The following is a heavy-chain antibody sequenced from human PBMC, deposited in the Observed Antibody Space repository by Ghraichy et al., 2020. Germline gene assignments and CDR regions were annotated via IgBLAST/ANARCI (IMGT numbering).Heavy chain of an antibody. CDR2: IYYNGNT. D-gene: IGHD1-26*01. Sequence: SETLSLTCTVSGGSISSYYWNWIRQPPGRGLEWIGYIYYNGNTNYNPSLKSRVTISKDTSNNQFSLRLSSVTAADTAVYYCARGLNSGHYYYYYYMDVWGKGTTLTVSS. J-gene: IGHJ6*03. V-gene: IGHV4-59*01. CDR1: GGSISSYY. CDR3: ARGLNSGHYYYYYYMDV.